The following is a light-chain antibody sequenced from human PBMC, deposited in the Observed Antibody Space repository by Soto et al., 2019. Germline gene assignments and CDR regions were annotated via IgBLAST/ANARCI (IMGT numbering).Light chain of an antibody. CDR3: CYNAGRPHV. CDR2: DIS. V-gene: IGLV2-11*01. J-gene: IGLJ1*01. CDR1: SSGVAGYNY. Sequence: QSVLTQPPSGSGPPGQSAPISCTGTSSGVAGYNYGYWYQQHPGKDPNLLVYDISTRPFGVPDPFSGSKSGNTASLTISGLQPEDEYYCYCCYNAGRPHVSATGTKVTVL.